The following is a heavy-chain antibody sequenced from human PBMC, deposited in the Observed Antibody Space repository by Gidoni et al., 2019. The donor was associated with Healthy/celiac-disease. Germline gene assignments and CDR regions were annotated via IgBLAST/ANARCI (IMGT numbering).Heavy chain of an antibody. CDR3: ARRFGWNYGGYFDY. CDR2: ISYDGSNK. V-gene: IGHV3-30-3*01. D-gene: IGHD1-7*01. J-gene: IGHJ4*02. CDR1: GFTFSSYA. Sequence: QVQLVESGGGVVQPGRSLRLSCAASGFTFSSYAMHWVRQAPGKGLEWVAVISYDGSNKYYADSVKGRFTISRDNSKNTLYLQMNSLRAEDTAVYYCARRFGWNYGGYFDYWGQGTLVTVSS.